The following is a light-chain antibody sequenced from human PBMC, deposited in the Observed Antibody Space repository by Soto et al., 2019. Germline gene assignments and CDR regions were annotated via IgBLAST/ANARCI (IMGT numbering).Light chain of an antibody. CDR1: SSDVGGYNF. V-gene: IGLV2-14*01. CDR2: EVS. J-gene: IGLJ3*02. Sequence: QSAPTQPASVSGSPGQSITISCTGTSSDVGGYNFVSWYQQYPGKAPKLMIYEVSNRPSGVSNRFSGSKSGNTASLTISGLQAEDEADYYCCSYASSDTWVFGGGTKLTVL. CDR3: CSYASSDTWV.